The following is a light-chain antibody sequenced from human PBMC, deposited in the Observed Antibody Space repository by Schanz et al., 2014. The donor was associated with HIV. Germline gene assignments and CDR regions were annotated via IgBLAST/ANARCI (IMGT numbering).Light chain of an antibody. V-gene: IGKV3-20*01. CDR1: QSVSSN. CDR2: GAS. J-gene: IGKJ1*01. Sequence: EIVMTQSPATLSVSPGERATLSCRASQSVSSNLAWFQQKPGQAPRLLIFGASIRTTGIPDRFSGSGSGTDFTLTITRLEPEDFAVYYCQQSGSSPQTFGQGTKVEVK. CDR3: QQSGSSPQT.